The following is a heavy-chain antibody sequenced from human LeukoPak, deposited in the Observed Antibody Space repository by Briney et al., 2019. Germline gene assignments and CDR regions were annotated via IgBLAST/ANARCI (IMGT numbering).Heavy chain of an antibody. Sequence: RPSETLSLTCTVSGGSISSYYWSWIRQPPGKGLEWIGYIYYSGSTNYNPSLKSRVTISVDTSKNQFSLKLSSVTAADTAVYYCARGFGGYDFWGGYAEGNWFDPWGQGTLVTVSS. CDR1: GGSISSYY. V-gene: IGHV4-59*01. CDR3: ARGFGGYDFWGGYAEGNWFDP. D-gene: IGHD3-3*01. J-gene: IGHJ5*02. CDR2: IYYSGST.